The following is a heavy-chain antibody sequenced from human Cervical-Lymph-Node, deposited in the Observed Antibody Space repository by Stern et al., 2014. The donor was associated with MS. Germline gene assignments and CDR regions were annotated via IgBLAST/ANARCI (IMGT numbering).Heavy chain of an antibody. J-gene: IGHJ4*02. V-gene: IGHV3-33*01. D-gene: IGHD2-2*01. CDR3: ARDSSKGGSNY. Sequence: VQLVESGGGGVQPGRSLRLACAASGFTFSSYGMHWVRQAPDKGLEWVAVIWYDGSNKYYADSVKGRFTISRDNSKNTLYLQMNSLRAEDTAVYYCARDSSKGGSNYWGQGTLVTVSS. CDR2: IWYDGSNK. CDR1: GFTFSSYG.